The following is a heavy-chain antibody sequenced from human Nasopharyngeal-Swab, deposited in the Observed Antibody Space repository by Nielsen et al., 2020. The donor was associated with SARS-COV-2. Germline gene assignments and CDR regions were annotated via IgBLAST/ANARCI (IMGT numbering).Heavy chain of an antibody. J-gene: IGHJ5*01. CDR3: ARLPYSSTSYYALDS. Sequence: VRQMPGKGLQWMGRIDPSDSYTKYSSSFEGHVTFAADKSIGTVYLQWSSLRASDTAMYYCARLPYSSTSYYALDSWGQGTLVTVSS. V-gene: IGHV5-10-1*01. CDR2: IDPSDSYT. D-gene: IGHD2-2*01.